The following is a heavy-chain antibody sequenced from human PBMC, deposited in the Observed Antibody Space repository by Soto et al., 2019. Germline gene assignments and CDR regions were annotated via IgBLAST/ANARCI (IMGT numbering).Heavy chain of an antibody. D-gene: IGHD3-10*01. CDR1: GGTFSRYT. J-gene: IGHJ5*02. CDR3: ARGSTIVRGAPSWFDP. CDR2: IIPIAAIA. Sequence: VPLVQSGAEVKKPGSSVKVSCKASGGTFSRYTINWVRQAPGQGLEWMGRIIPIAAIANYTQKFQGRVTITVDKSSTTAYMELSSLRSDDTAVYYCARGSTIVRGAPSWFDPWGQGTLVTVSS. V-gene: IGHV1-69*02.